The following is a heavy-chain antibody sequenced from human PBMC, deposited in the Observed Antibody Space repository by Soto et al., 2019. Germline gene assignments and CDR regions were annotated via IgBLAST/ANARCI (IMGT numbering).Heavy chain of an antibody. Sequence: GGSLRLSXAASGFTFSSYAMHWVRQAPGKGLEWVAVISYDGSNKYYADSVKGRFTISRDNSKNTLYLQMNSLRAEDTAVYYCAREGGYSSSSRPLDYWGQGTLVTVSS. CDR3: AREGGYSSSSRPLDY. D-gene: IGHD6-6*01. J-gene: IGHJ4*02. CDR1: GFTFSSYA. CDR2: ISYDGSNK. V-gene: IGHV3-30-3*01.